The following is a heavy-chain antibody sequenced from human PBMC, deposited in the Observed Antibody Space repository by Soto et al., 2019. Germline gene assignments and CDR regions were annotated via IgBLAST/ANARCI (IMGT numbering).Heavy chain of an antibody. Sequence: ASVTVSCKASGYTFTSYGISWVRQAPGQGLEWMGWISAYNGNTNYAQKLQGRVTMTTDTSTSTAYMELRSLRSDDTAVYYWARINGGQWLVDFDYWGQGTLVTVSS. V-gene: IGHV1-18*01. J-gene: IGHJ4*02. CDR1: GYTFTSYG. D-gene: IGHD6-19*01. CDR2: ISAYNGNT. CDR3: ARINGGQWLVDFDY.